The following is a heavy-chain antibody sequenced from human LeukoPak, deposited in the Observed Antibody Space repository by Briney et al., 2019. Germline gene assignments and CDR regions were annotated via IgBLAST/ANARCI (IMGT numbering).Heavy chain of an antibody. V-gene: IGHV4-59*08. J-gene: IGHJ3*02. CDR3: ARHGGESLVATILHAFDI. Sequence: SETLSLACSVSGGSVRSYSWSWIRQPPGKGLESIGYTHNSGTTNYKPPLKSRVIISVETTKNQLPLKLSSVTAADTAVYYCARHGGESLVATILHAFDIWGQGTMVTVSS. CDR2: THNSGTT. D-gene: IGHD5-24*01. CDR1: GGSVRSYS.